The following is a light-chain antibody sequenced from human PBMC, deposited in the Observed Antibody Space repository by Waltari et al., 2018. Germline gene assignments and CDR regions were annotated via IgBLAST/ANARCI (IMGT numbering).Light chain of an antibody. J-gene: IGKJ4*01. Sequence: EVVFTHSPATLSLSPVDRSTLSCRASQSVVRSLSWYQQKPGQPPRLLIYDASTRATGIPARISGSGSGTDFTLTIGSLESEDFAVYFCLQRSNWPPTFGGGTTVEIK. CDR1: QSVVRS. CDR2: DAS. CDR3: LQRSNWPPT. V-gene: IGKV3-11*01.